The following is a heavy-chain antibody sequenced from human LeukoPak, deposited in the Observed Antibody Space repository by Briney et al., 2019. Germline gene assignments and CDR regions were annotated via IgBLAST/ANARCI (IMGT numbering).Heavy chain of an antibody. CDR1: GFSLSSSGVG. Sequence: ASAPTLVNPTQTLTLTCTFSGFSLSSSGVGVGWIRQPLGKALEWLAIIYWDDDKRYSPSLKSRLTITKDTSKNQVVLTMTNMDPVDTATYYCAHRRGSFDYWGQGTLVTVSS. J-gene: IGHJ4*02. CDR2: IYWDDDK. D-gene: IGHD2-15*01. CDR3: AHRRGSFDY. V-gene: IGHV2-5*02.